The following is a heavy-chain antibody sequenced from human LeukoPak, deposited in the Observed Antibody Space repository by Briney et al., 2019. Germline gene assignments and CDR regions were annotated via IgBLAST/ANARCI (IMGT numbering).Heavy chain of an antibody. J-gene: IGHJ2*01. CDR3: ARRAMDNWYFDL. D-gene: IGHD2-2*03. Sequence: SETLSLTCTVSGGSISSYYWSWIRQPPGKGLEWIGYIYYSGSTNYNPSLKSRVTISVDTSKNQFSLKLSSVTAADTAVYYCARRAMDNWYFDLWGRGTLVTVSS. CDR1: GGSISSYY. V-gene: IGHV4-59*08. CDR2: IYYSGST.